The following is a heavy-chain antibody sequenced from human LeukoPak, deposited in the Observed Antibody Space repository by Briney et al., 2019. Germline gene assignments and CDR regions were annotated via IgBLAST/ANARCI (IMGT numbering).Heavy chain of an antibody. CDR3: AKDQEDYDFWSGYSFDY. V-gene: IGHV3-74*01. D-gene: IGHD3-3*01. CDR1: GFTFSRYW. J-gene: IGHJ4*02. Sequence: GGSLRLSCAASGFTFSRYWMHWVRQAPGKGLVWVSRINSDGSSRSYADSVKGRFTISRDNAKNTLYLQMNSLRAEDTAVYYCAKDQEDYDFWSGYSFDYWGQGTLVTVSS. CDR2: INSDGSSR.